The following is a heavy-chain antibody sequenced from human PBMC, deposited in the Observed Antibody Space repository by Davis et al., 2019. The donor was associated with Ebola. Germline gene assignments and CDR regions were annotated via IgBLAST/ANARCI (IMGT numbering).Heavy chain of an antibody. CDR2: INSDGSST. V-gene: IGHV3-74*01. D-gene: IGHD1-26*01. Sequence: GESLKISCAASGFTFSSYWMSWVRQAPGKGLVWVSRINSDGSSTSYADSVKGRFTISRDNAKNTLYLQMNSLRAEDTAVYYCAVGATTAYWGQGTLVTVSS. CDR3: AVGATTAY. CDR1: GFTFSSYW. J-gene: IGHJ4*02.